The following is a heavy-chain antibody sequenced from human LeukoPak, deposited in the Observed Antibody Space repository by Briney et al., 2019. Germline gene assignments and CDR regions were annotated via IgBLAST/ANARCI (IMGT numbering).Heavy chain of an antibody. CDR2: IKQDGSEK. J-gene: IGHJ4*02. CDR3: ARAYYLDY. CDR1: GFTFSTYW. Sequence: GGSLRLSCAASGFTFSTYWMSWVRQAPGKGLEWVANIKQDGSEKSYVNSVKGRFSISRDNAENSLYLQMNSLRAEDTAVYYGARAYYLDYWGQGTLVTVSS. V-gene: IGHV3-7*04.